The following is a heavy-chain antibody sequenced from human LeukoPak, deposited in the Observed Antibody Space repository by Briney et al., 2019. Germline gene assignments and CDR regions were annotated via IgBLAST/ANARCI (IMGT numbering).Heavy chain of an antibody. J-gene: IGHJ4*02. CDR3: GKTTDGYSSGQKPAWPVDY. CDR2: IFNSGGSP. D-gene: IGHD5-18*01. V-gene: IGHV3-23*01. CDR1: GFTFGSPA. Sequence: GGSLRLSCEASGFTFGSPAMYWGRQAAGKELEGVAGIFNSGGSPHYAGPVKGRFTISRDNSRNTVYLQINSLRAEDTAVYYCGKTTDGYSSGQKPAWPVDYWGQGTLVTVSS.